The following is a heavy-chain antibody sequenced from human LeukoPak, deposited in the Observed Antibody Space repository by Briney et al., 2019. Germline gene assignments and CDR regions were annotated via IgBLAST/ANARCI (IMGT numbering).Heavy chain of an antibody. V-gene: IGHV4-34*01. Sequence: KPSETLSLTCAVYGGSFSGYYWSWIRQPPGKELEWIGEINHSGSTNYNPSLKSRVTISVDTSKNQFSLKLSSVTAADTAVYYCARGREDDSSGYLLNWGQGTLVTVSS. D-gene: IGHD3-22*01. CDR3: ARGREDDSSGYLLN. CDR2: INHSGST. J-gene: IGHJ4*02. CDR1: GGSFSGYY.